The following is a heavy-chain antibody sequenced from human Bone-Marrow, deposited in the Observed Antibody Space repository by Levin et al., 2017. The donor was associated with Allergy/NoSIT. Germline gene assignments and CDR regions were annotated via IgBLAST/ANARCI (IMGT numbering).Heavy chain of an antibody. Sequence: GASVKVSCKASGYTFTSYDINWVRQATGQGLEWMGWMNPNSGNTGYAQKFQGRVTMTRNTSISTAYMELSSLRSEDTAVYYCARGPSPIVLVVYARQKDYFDYWGQGTLVTVSS. CDR3: ARGPSPIVLVVYARQKDYFDY. V-gene: IGHV1-8*01. CDR1: GYTFTSYD. CDR2: MNPNSGNT. J-gene: IGHJ4*02. D-gene: IGHD2-8*02.